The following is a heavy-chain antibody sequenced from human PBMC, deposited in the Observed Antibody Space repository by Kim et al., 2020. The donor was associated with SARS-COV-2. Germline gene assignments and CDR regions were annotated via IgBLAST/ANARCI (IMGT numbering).Heavy chain of an antibody. J-gene: IGHJ4*02. CDR1: GYTFTGYY. D-gene: IGHD6-13*01. Sequence: ASVKVSCKSSGYTFTGYYMHWVRQAPGQGLEWMGWINPNSGGTNYAQKFQGWVTMTRDTSISTAYMELSRLRSDDTAVYYCARQPLAAAGIGAGGLASPDPRGGFDYWGQGTLVTVSS. V-gene: IGHV1-2*04. CDR2: INPNSGGT. CDR3: ARQPLAAAGIGAGGLASPDPRGGFDY.